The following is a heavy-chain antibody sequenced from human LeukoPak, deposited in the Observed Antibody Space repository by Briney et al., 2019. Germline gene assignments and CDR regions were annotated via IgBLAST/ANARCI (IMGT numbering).Heavy chain of an antibody. CDR3: ARGKWKLDY. D-gene: IGHD1-26*01. CDR1: GGSLTSSNNY. Sequence: SETLYLTCTVSGGSLTSSNNYWGWTRQPPGKGLEWFGSISYIGATAYNPSLRSRVTISVDTSKNQFSLKLSSVTAADTAVYYCARGKWKLDYWGQGTLVTVSS. CDR2: ISYIGAT. J-gene: IGHJ4*02. V-gene: IGHV4-39*07.